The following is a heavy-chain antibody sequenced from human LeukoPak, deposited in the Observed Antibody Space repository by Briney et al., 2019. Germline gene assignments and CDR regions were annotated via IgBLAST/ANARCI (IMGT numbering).Heavy chain of an antibody. CDR3: ARGSRYCSSTSCSYYFDY. J-gene: IGHJ4*02. CDR1: GYTFTSYD. Sequence: GASVKVSCKASGYTFTSYDINWVRQATGQGLEWMGWMNPNSGNTGYAQKFQGRVTITRNTSISTAYMEQSSLRSEDTAVYYCARGSRYCSSTSCSYYFDYWGQGTLVTVSS. CDR2: MNPNSGNT. V-gene: IGHV1-8*03. D-gene: IGHD2-2*01.